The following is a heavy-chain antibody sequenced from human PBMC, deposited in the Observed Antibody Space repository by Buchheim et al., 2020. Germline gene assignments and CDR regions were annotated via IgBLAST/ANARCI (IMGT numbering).Heavy chain of an antibody. V-gene: IGHV4-39*01. CDR2: IYYSGST. CDR3: TRHSSVSNWFDP. CDR1: GGSISSSGYY. Sequence: QLQLQESGPGLVKPSETLSLTCTVSGGSISSSGYYWGWIRQPPGKGLEWIGSIYYSGSTYYNPSLKSRVTISVDTSKSQFSLKLSSVTATDTSVYYCTRHSSVSNWFDPWGQGTL. J-gene: IGHJ5*02. D-gene: IGHD5/OR15-5a*01.